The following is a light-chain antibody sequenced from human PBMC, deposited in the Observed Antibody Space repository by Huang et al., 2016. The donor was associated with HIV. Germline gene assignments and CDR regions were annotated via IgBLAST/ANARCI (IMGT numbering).Light chain of an antibody. CDR1: QSVRNY. CDR3: QQRSDWPPWT. J-gene: IGKJ1*01. CDR2: DAS. Sequence: EIVLTQSPATLSLSPGERATLSCRASQSVRNYLASYQHKPGQAPRLLIYDASNRAPGIPARFSGSGSGTDFTLTISSLEPEDFAVYYCQQRSDWPPWTFGQGTKVEIK. V-gene: IGKV3-11*01.